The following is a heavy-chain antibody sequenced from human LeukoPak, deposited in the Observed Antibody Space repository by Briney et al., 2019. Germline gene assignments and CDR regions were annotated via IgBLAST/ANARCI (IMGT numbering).Heavy chain of an antibody. D-gene: IGHD6-19*01. CDR3: AKDKFASGWYFWS. Sequence: PGRSLRLSCVASGFIFNNHAMHWVRQAPGKGLEWVAVISYDGSNKYYADSVKGRFTISRDNSKNTLYLQMNSLRAEDTAVYYCAKDKFASGWYFWSWGQGTLVTVSS. J-gene: IGHJ4*02. V-gene: IGHV3-30*04. CDR1: GFIFNNHA. CDR2: ISYDGSNK.